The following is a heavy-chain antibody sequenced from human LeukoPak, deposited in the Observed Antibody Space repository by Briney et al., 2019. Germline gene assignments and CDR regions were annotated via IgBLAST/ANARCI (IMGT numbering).Heavy chain of an antibody. D-gene: IGHD5-12*01. Sequence: GRSLRLSCAASGFTFSSYGMHWVRQAPGKGLEWVAVISYDGSNKYYADSVKGRFTISRDNSKNTLYPQMNSLRAEDTAVYYCAKNRVATMGIDYWGQGTLVTVSS. V-gene: IGHV3-30*18. CDR1: GFTFSSYG. J-gene: IGHJ4*02. CDR2: ISYDGSNK. CDR3: AKNRVATMGIDY.